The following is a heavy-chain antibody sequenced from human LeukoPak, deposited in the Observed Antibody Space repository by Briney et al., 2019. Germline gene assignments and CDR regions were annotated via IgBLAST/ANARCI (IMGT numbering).Heavy chain of an antibody. CDR2: ISSSSSYI. J-gene: IGHJ6*02. Sequence: GGSLRLSCAAFGFTFSSYSMNWVRQAPGKGLEWVSSISSSSSYIYYADSVKGRFTISRDNAKNSLYLQMNSLRAEDTAVYYCARFSYSSGWYGLYGMDVWGQGTTVTVSS. V-gene: IGHV3-21*01. CDR1: GFTFSSYS. CDR3: ARFSYSSGWYGLYGMDV. D-gene: IGHD6-19*01.